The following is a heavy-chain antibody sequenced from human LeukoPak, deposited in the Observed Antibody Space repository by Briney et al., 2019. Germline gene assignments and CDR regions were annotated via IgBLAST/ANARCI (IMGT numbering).Heavy chain of an antibody. CDR3: AKDLGAAAGVAGY. V-gene: IGHV3-23*01. CDR2: ISGSGGST. Sequence: EPGGSLRLSCAASGFTFSSYAMSWVRQAPGKGLEWVSAISGSGGSTYYADSVKGRFTISRDNSKNTLYLQMNSLRAEDAAVYYCAKDLGAAAGVAGYWGQGTLVTVSS. D-gene: IGHD6-13*01. J-gene: IGHJ4*02. CDR1: GFTFSSYA.